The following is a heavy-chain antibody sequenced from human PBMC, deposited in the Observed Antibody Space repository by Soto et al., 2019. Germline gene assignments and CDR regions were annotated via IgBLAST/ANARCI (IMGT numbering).Heavy chain of an antibody. D-gene: IGHD5-18*01. V-gene: IGHV1-69*05. CDR3: SRGNLGWIQLLYFDL. Sequence: QVQLVQSGAEVKKPGSSVTVSCKASGGTFSSYTISWVRQAPGQGLEWMGGIIPIFGTANYAQKFQGRVKITSHQCTTAAYMELSSLRSEDASMYYCSRGNLGWIQLLYFDLWGRGTLGT. CDR2: IIPIFGTA. CDR1: GGTFSSYT. J-gene: IGHJ2*01.